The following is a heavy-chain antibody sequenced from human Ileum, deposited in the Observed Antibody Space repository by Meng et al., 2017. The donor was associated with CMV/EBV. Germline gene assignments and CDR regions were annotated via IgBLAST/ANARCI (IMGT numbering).Heavy chain of an antibody. V-gene: IGHV4-34*01. J-gene: IGHJ4*02. Sequence: SLTCAVYGGSFSGYDWSWIRQPPGKGLEWIGEINHSGSTNYNPSLKSRVTISVDTSKNQFSLKLSSVTAADTAVYYCARGDYNWNDYWGQGTLVTVSS. CDR3: ARGDYNWNDY. D-gene: IGHD1-20*01. CDR2: INHSGST. CDR1: GGSFSGYD.